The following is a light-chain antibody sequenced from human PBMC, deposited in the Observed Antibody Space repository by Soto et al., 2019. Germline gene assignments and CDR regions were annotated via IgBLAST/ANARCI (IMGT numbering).Light chain of an antibody. CDR2: GAS. Sequence: EIVSSHTPGTLSESPGERDTLSCRASQSVSTNLAWYQQKPGQGPRLLIFGASTRAIGIPARFSGSGSGTDFTLTISSLQSEDFAVYYCQHYNELPLTFGGGTKVDI. V-gene: IGKV3-15*01. J-gene: IGKJ4*01. CDR1: QSVSTN. CDR3: QHYNELPLT.